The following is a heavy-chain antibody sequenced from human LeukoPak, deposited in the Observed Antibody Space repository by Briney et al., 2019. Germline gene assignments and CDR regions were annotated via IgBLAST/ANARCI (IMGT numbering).Heavy chain of an antibody. CDR2: ISRSGITI. V-gene: IGHV3-48*03. CDR1: EFTFSSYE. CDR3: ARVGYYGSGSSSEAFDH. Sequence: PGGSLRLSCAASEFTFSSYEMDWVRQAPGKGLEWGSYISRSGITIYYADSVKGRFTISRDNHKKSLYLQMNSLRAEDTAVYYCARVGYYGSGSSSEAFDHWGQGTLVTVSS. J-gene: IGHJ4*02. D-gene: IGHD3-10*01.